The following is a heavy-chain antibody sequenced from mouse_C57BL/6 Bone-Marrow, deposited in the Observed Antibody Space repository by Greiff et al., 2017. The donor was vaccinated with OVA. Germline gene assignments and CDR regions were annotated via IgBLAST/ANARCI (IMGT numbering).Heavy chain of an antibody. D-gene: IGHD1-1*01. CDR3: ARGGAYYVGSSYLDYYAVDY. CDR1: GYSFPGYF. J-gene: IGHJ4*01. Sequence: EVQLQQSGPELVKPGASVKISCKASGYSFPGYFTNWVKQSHGKSLEWIGRSNPYNGDTFYNQKFKGKATLTVNKSSRTAHLELLSLTSEDFAVSYCARGGAYYVGSSYLDYYAVDYWGQGTLVTVSS. CDR2: SNPYNGDT. V-gene: IGHV1-37*01.